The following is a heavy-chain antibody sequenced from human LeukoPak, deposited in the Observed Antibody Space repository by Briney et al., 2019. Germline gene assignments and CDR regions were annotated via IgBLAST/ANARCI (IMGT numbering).Heavy chain of an antibody. CDR3: AGAIVGATIGAFDL. Sequence: GGSLRLSCAASGFTVSSNHMSWVRQAPGKGLEWVSVIYSGGSTYYADSVKGRFTISRDNSKNTLYLQVNSLRAEDTAVYYCAGAIVGATIGAFDLWGQGTMVTVSS. J-gene: IGHJ3*01. V-gene: IGHV3-66*02. CDR1: GFTVSSNH. CDR2: IYSGGST. D-gene: IGHD1-26*01.